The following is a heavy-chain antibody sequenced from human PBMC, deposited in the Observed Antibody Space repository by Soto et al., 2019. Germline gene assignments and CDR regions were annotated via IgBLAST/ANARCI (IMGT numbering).Heavy chain of an antibody. Sequence: GGSLRLSCAASGFTFSSYAISWVRQAPGKGLEWVSAISGSGGSTYYADSVKGRCTISRDNSKNTLYLQMNSLRAEDTTVYYCAKGGSTSWHYYYYYMDVWGKGTTITVSS. CDR2: ISGSGGST. CDR1: GFTFSSYA. V-gene: IGHV3-23*01. D-gene: IGHD2-2*01. J-gene: IGHJ6*03. CDR3: AKGGSTSWHYYYYYMDV.